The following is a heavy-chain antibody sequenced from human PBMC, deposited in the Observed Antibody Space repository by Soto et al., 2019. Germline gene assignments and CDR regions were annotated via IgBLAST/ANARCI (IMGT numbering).Heavy chain of an antibody. CDR2: IYYSGST. CDR1: GGSISSSSYY. J-gene: IGHJ4*02. CDR3: ASKRYCSGGSCYDDY. Sequence: QLQLQESGPGLVKPSETLSLTCTVSGGSISSSSYYWGWIRQPPGKGLEWIGSIYYSGSTYYNPSLQSRVTISVDTSKTKFSLKLSSVTAADTAVYYCASKRYCSGGSCYDDYWGQGTLVTVSS. D-gene: IGHD2-15*01. V-gene: IGHV4-39*01.